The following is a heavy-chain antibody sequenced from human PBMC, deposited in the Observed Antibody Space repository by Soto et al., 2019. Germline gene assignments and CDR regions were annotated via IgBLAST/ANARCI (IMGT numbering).Heavy chain of an antibody. Sequence: SETLSLTCAVYGGSFSGYYWSWIRQPPGKGLEWIGEVNHSVSTNYNPSLNSRVTISVDTSKNQFSLKLSSVTAADTAVYYCARGWSGLVIIRFDPWGQGTLVTVSS. J-gene: IGHJ5*01. CDR2: VNHSVST. V-gene: IGHV4-34*01. CDR1: GGSFSGYY. CDR3: ARGWSGLVIIRFDP. D-gene: IGHD3-9*01.